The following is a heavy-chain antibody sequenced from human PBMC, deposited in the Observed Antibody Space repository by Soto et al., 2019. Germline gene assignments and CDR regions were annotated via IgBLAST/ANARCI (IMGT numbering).Heavy chain of an antibody. J-gene: IGHJ3*02. Sequence: QLQLQESGPGLVKPSETLSLTCTVSGGSISSSSYYWAWIRQPPGKGLEWIGSIYYSGSTYYNPSLKSRVTISVDTSKNQFSLKLSSVTAADTAVYYCAKGVSSSYAFDIWGQGTMVTVSS. V-gene: IGHV4-39*01. CDR1: GGSISSSSYY. D-gene: IGHD6-6*01. CDR3: AKGVSSSYAFDI. CDR2: IYYSGST.